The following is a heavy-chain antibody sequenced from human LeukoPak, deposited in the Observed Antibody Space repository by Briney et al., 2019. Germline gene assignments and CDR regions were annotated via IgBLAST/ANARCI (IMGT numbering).Heavy chain of an antibody. CDR3: ATGSTAVAGTKY. CDR2: ISRSGDIT. Sequence: GGSLRLSCAASGFTFSTYGMNWVRQAPGKGLEWVSTISRSGDITYYADSVKGRFTISRDNSKNTLYLQMNSLRAEDTAIYYCATGSTAVAGTKYWGQGILVTVSS. CDR1: GFTFSTYG. D-gene: IGHD6-19*01. V-gene: IGHV3-23*01. J-gene: IGHJ4*02.